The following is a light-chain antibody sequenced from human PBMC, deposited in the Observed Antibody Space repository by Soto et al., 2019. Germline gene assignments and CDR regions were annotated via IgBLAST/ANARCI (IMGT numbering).Light chain of an antibody. V-gene: IGKV1-12*01. J-gene: IGKJ5*01. Sequence: DIKITQGPSSVSASVGDRGTISCRSSEDISTWLAWYQQKPGKAAKLLIYAASSMQSRVPSRCSGGGSCTNYTLTIISLQPEDFSAYDGQHADSFPLSTFGQGTRLDIK. CDR2: AAS. CDR1: EDISTW. CDR3: QHADSFPLST.